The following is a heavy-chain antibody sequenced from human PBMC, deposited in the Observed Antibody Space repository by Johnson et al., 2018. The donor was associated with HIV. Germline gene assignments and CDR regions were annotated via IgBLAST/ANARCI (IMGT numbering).Heavy chain of an antibody. CDR2: ISGGGGST. CDR1: GFTFSTYA. Sequence: VQLVESGGGLVQPGGSLRLSCAASGFTFSTYAMSWVRQAPGRGLEWVSAISGGGGSTYYADSVKGRVTISRDNSKNTLYLQMNSLRAEDTAVYYCARGGYYYDSYDAFDIWGQGTMVTVSS. V-gene: IGHV3-23*04. CDR3: ARGGYYYDSYDAFDI. D-gene: IGHD3-22*01. J-gene: IGHJ3*02.